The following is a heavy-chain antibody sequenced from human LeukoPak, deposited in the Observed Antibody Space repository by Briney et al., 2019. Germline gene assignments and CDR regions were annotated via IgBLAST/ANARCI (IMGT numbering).Heavy chain of an antibody. D-gene: IGHD6-19*01. V-gene: IGHV1-2*02. CDR1: GYTFTGYY. J-gene: IGHJ4*02. CDR3: ARDLSGVAGRRYFDY. Sequence: GASVRVSCKASGYTFTGYYMHWVRQAPGQGLEWMGWINPNSGGTNYAQKFQGRVTMTRDTSISTAYMELSRLRSDDTAVYYCARDLSGVAGRRYFDYWGQGTLVTVSS. CDR2: INPNSGGT.